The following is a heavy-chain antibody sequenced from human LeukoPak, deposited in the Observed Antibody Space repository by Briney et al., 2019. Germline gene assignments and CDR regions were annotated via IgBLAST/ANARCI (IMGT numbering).Heavy chain of an antibody. CDR1: GYTFTSYG. D-gene: IGHD3-22*01. J-gene: IGHJ4*02. CDR2: ISAYNVNT. V-gene: IGHV1-18*01. Sequence: GASVKVSCTASGYTFTSYGISWVRQAPGQGREWMGWISAYNVNTNYAQKLQGRVTMTTDTSTSTAYMELRSLRSDDTAVYYCARARRAYYYDSSGYSTDYWGQGTLVTVSS. CDR3: ARARRAYYYDSSGYSTDY.